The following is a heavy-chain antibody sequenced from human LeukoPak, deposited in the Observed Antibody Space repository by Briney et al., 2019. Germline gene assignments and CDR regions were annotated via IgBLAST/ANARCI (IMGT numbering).Heavy chain of an antibody. V-gene: IGHV1/OR15-2*02. CDR3: ARDLKSAASY. CDR1: GYTFTSYY. Sequence: ASVKVSCKASGYTFTSYYMHWVRQAPGQGLEWMGWINTFHGNTNYAQKHQGRVTMTIDTSTSTAYMELRGLRSDDTAIYYCARDLKSAASYWGQGTLVSVSS. CDR2: INTFHGNT. J-gene: IGHJ4*02. D-gene: IGHD6-13*01.